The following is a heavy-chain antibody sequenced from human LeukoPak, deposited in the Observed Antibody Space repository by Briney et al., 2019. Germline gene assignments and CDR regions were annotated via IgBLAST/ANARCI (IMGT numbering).Heavy chain of an antibody. Sequence: GGSLRLSCAASGFTFSSYAMSWVRQAPGKGLEWVANIKQDGSEKYYVDSVKGRFTISRDNAKNSLYLQMNSLRAEDTAVYYCARDGRYYDFWSGYYTGEYFDYWGQGTLVTVSS. CDR2: IKQDGSEK. D-gene: IGHD3-3*01. CDR1: GFTFSSYA. CDR3: ARDGRYYDFWSGYYTGEYFDY. V-gene: IGHV3-7*01. J-gene: IGHJ4*02.